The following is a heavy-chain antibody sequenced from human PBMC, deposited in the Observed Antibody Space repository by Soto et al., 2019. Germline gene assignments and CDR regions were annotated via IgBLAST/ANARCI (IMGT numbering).Heavy chain of an antibody. D-gene: IGHD2-8*01. CDR1: GFTFSSNW. Sequence: EVQLVESGGGLVQSGGSLRLSCAASGFTFSSNWMHWVRQAPGKGLVWVSRINSDGSSTSYADSVKGRFTISRDNVKTTLYLQMNSLRAEDTAVYYSANVLGRRGFDPWGQGTLVIVSS. CDR2: INSDGSST. V-gene: IGHV3-74*01. J-gene: IGHJ5*02. CDR3: ANVLGRRGFDP.